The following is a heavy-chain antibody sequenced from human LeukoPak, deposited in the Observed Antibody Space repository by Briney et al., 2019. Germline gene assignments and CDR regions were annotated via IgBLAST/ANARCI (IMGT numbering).Heavy chain of an antibody. CDR2: INPNSGGT. CDR3: ARDRVVDDAFDI. CDR1: GYTFTGYY. J-gene: IGHJ3*02. V-gene: IGHV1-2*06. Sequence: ASVKVSCKASGYTFTGYYMHWVRQAPGQGLEWMGRINPNSGGTNYAQKFQGRVTMTRDTSISTAYMELIRLGSDDTAVYYCARDRVVDDAFDIWGQGTMVTVSS. D-gene: IGHD2-15*01.